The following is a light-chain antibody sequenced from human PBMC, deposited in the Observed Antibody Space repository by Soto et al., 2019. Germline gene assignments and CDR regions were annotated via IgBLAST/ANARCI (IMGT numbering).Light chain of an antibody. CDR3: CSYAGSWV. Sequence: QSALTQPASVSGSPGQSITISCTGTSSDIGGYNYVSWYQQHPGKAPKLIISEVTNRPSGVSNRFSGSKSGNTASLTISGLQAADEADYYCCSYAGSWVFGGGTKLTVL. CDR1: SSDIGGYNY. V-gene: IGLV2-14*01. J-gene: IGLJ3*02. CDR2: EVT.